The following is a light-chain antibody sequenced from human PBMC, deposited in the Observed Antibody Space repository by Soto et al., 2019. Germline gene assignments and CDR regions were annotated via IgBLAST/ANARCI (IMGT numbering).Light chain of an antibody. CDR3: QQYNNWPRT. J-gene: IGKJ1*01. V-gene: IGKV3-15*01. Sequence: IGVTQSPATLSVSPGERATLSCRASQSVSINLSWYQQKPGQAPRLLIYGPSTRATGIPARFSGSGSGTEFTLTISSLQSEDFAVYYCQQYNNWPRTFGQGTKVDI. CDR2: GPS. CDR1: QSVSIN.